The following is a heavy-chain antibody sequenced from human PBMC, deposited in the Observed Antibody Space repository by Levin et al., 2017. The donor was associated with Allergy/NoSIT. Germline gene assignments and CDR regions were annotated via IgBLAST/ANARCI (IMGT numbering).Heavy chain of an antibody. V-gene: IGHV3-30-3*01. CDR1: GFTFSSYA. CDR3: ASQYSYGYVYAFDI. Sequence: GGSLRLSCAASGFTFSSYAMHWVRQAPGKGLEWVAVISYDGSNKYYADSVKGRFTISRDNSKNTLYLQMNSLRAEDTAVYYCASQYSYGYVYAFDIWGQGTMVTVSS. D-gene: IGHD5-18*01. CDR2: ISYDGSNK. J-gene: IGHJ3*02.